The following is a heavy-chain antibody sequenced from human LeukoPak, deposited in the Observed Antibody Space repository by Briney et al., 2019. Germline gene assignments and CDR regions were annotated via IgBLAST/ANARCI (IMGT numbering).Heavy chain of an antibody. CDR3: AREIVGTIKSYFDY. V-gene: IGHV3-7*01. CDR1: GFTFSSYW. Sequence: GGSLGLSCTGSGFTFSSYWMSWVRQAPGKGLEWVANIRQDGDLKHYVDSVRGRFTISRDNAENSLYLQMNSLRAEDTAIYYCAREIVGTIKSYFDYWGQGTLVTASS. CDR2: IRQDGDLK. J-gene: IGHJ4*02. D-gene: IGHD1-26*01.